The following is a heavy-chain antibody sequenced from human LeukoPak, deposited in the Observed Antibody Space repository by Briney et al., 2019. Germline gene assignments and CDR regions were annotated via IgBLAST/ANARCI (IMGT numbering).Heavy chain of an antibody. CDR2: IWYDGSNK. D-gene: IGHD6-19*01. CDR3: ARDPLIAVAGDKFDY. CDR1: GFTSSSYV. Sequence: GGSLRLSCAASGFTSSSYVMSWVRQAPGKGLEWVAVIWYDGSNKYYADSVKGRFTISRDNSKNTLYLQMNSLRAEDTAVYYCARDPLIAVAGDKFDYWGQGTLVTVSS. J-gene: IGHJ4*02. V-gene: IGHV3-33*08.